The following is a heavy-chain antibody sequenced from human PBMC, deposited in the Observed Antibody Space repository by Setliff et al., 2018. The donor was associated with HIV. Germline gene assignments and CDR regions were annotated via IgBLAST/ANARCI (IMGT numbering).Heavy chain of an antibody. V-gene: IGHV4-59*08. J-gene: IGHJ3*02. Sequence: PSETLSLTCTVSGDLINNHNWNWIRQSPEKGLDWLGNIHYSGTSNYNSSLKSRIVISLDTSKKQFSLHFYSVTAADTAVYYCARSRIRGYYDTSPAMAFDIWGQGTMVTVSS. CDR1: GDLINNHN. CDR2: IHYSGTS. CDR3: ARSRIRGYYDTSPAMAFDI. D-gene: IGHD3-22*01.